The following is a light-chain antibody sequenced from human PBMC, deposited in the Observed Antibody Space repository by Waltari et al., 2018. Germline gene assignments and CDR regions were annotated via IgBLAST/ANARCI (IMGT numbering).Light chain of an antibody. V-gene: IGKV3-15*01. CDR1: QSISRN. J-gene: IGKJ2*01. CDR2: GAS. CDR3: QQYNNWRT. Sequence: EVLMTQSPGTLSVSPGERATLSCRASQSISRNLAWYQQKPGQAPRLLIYGASTRAPGIPARFSGSGSGTEFTLSISSLRSEDFAVYYCQQYNNWRTFGQGTKVEIK.